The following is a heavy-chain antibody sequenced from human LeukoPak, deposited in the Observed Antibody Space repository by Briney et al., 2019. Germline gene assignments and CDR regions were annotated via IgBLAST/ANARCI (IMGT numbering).Heavy chain of an antibody. CDR1: GGTFSSYA. D-gene: IGHD1-1*01. V-gene: IGHV1-69*01. CDR3: ARDAEDNKQFDY. J-gene: IGHJ4*02. CDR2: IIPIFGTA. Sequence: SVKVSCKASGGTFSSYAIGWVRQAPGQGLEWMGGIIPIFGTANYAQKFQGRVTITADESTSTAYMELSSLRSEDTAVYYCARDAEDNKQFDYWGQGTLVTVSS.